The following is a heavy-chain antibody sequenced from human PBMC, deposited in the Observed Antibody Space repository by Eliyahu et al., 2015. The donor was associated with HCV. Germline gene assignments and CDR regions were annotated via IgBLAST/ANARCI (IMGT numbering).Heavy chain of an antibody. CDR3: AKTAPTAREFSVQLWRRGGYYYYGMDV. CDR2: ISGXGGST. V-gene: IGHV3-23*01. D-gene: IGHD5-18*01. CDR1: GFTFSSYA. J-gene: IGHJ6*02. Sequence: EVQLLESGGGLVQPGGSLRLSCAASGFTFSSYAMSWVRQXPGRGREWVSAISGXGGSTYYADSVKGRFTISRDNSKXTLYLQMNSLRAEDTAVYYCAKTAPTAREFSVQLWRRGGYYYYGMDVWGQGTTVTVSS.